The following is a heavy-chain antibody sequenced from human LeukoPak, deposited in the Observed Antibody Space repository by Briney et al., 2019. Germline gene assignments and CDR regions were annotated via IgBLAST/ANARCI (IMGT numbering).Heavy chain of an antibody. Sequence: ASVKVSCKASGYTFTSYGISWVRQAPGQGLEWMGWISAYNGNTNYAQKLQGRVTMTTDTSTSTAYMELSSLRSEDTAVYYCARAPSIAVAGSLYYYYYYMDVWGKGTTVTISS. V-gene: IGHV1-18*01. J-gene: IGHJ6*03. CDR1: GYTFTSYG. D-gene: IGHD6-19*01. CDR3: ARAPSIAVAGSLYYYYYYMDV. CDR2: ISAYNGNT.